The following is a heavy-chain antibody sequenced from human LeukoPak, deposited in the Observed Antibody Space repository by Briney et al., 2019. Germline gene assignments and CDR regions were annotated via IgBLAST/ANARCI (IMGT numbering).Heavy chain of an antibody. J-gene: IGHJ4*02. CDR3: ARGVGGYSYGYQIDY. Sequence: SVKVSCKASGGTFSSYAVSWVRQAPGQGLEWMGGIIPIFGTANYAQKFQGRVTITTDESTSTAYMELSSLRSEDTAVYYCARGVGGYSYGYQIDYWGQGTLVTVSS. CDR1: GGTFSSYA. V-gene: IGHV1-69*05. CDR2: IIPIFGTA. D-gene: IGHD5-18*01.